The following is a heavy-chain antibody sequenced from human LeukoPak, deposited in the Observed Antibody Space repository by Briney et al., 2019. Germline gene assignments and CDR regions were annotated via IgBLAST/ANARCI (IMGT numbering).Heavy chain of an antibody. V-gene: IGHV3-7*01. D-gene: IGHD3-22*01. J-gene: IGHJ4*02. CDR1: GFTFSSYW. CDR2: IKQDGSEK. CDR3: ARDGLITMIVSRLDY. Sequence: PGGSLRLSCAASGFTFSSYWMSWVRQAPGKGLEWVANIKQDGSEKYYVDSVKGRFTISRDNAKNSLYLQMNSLRAEDTAVYYCARDGLITMIVSRLDYWGQGTLVTVSS.